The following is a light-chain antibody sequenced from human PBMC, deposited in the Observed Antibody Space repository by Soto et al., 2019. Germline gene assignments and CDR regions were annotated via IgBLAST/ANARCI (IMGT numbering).Light chain of an antibody. CDR2: DAS. V-gene: IGKV3-11*01. CDR1: QSVSSY. J-gene: IGKJ4*01. CDR3: QQYGVSPT. Sequence: EIVLTQSPATLSLSPGERATLSCRASQSVSSYLAWYQQKPGQAPRLLIYDASNRATGIPARFSGSGSGTDFTLTISSLEPEDFAVYYCQQYGVSPTFGGGTKVDI.